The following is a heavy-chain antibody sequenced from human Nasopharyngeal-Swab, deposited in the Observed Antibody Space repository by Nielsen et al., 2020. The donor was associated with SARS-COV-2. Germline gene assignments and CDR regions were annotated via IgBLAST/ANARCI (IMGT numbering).Heavy chain of an antibody. V-gene: IGHV1-2*06. J-gene: IGHJ5*02. D-gene: IGHD5-18*01. Sequence: ASVKVSCKASGYIFSDYYMEWVRQAPGHALEWMGRINPNSGGTNYAQKFQGRVTLSRDASITTAYMEMSGLTSDDTAIYYCTRVPRVGGYSYGYDHWGQGTLVTVSS. CDR3: TRVPRVGGYSYGYDH. CDR2: INPNSGGT. CDR1: GYIFSDYY.